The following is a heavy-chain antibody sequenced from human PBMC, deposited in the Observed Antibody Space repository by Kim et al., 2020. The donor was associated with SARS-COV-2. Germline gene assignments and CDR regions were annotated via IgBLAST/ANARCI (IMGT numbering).Heavy chain of an antibody. CDR1: GFDFGTHS. J-gene: IGHJ6*02. V-gene: IGHV3-21*01. CDR2: IGGASNYI. CDR3: ARGGYCSSTSCYFYYYALDV. D-gene: IGHD2-2*01. Sequence: GGSLRLSCAASGFDFGTHSMNWVRQAPGKGLEWVSSIGGASNYIYYADSVKGRFTISRDNAKNSLYLQMNSPRAEDTAVYYCARGGYCSSTSCYFYYYALDVWGQGTTVTVSS.